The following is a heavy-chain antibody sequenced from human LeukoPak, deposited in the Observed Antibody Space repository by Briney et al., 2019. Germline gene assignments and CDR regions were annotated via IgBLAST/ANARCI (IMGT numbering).Heavy chain of an antibody. Sequence: AGGSLRLSCAASGFTFSSYGMSWVRQAPGKGLEWVSAISGSGGSTYYADSVKGRFTISRDNSKNTLYLQMNSLRVEDTAVYYCAKDGHEYSSSVYYFDYWGQGTLVTVSS. CDR2: ISGSGGST. V-gene: IGHV3-23*01. J-gene: IGHJ4*02. CDR3: AKDGHEYSSSVYYFDY. CDR1: GFTFSSYG. D-gene: IGHD6-6*01.